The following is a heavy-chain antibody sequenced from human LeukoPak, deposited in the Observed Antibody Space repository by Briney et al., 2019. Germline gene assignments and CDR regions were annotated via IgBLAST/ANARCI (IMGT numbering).Heavy chain of an antibody. CDR3: ARGTFSGSYRIPFDY. V-gene: IGHV1-69*01. CDR1: GGTFSSYA. Sequence: ASVKVSCKASGGTFSSYAISWVRQAPGQGLEWMGGIIPIFGTANYAQKFQGRVTITADESTSTAYMELSGLRSEDTAVYYCARGTFSGSYRIPFDYWGQGTLVTVSS. D-gene: IGHD3-16*02. CDR2: IIPIFGTA. J-gene: IGHJ4*02.